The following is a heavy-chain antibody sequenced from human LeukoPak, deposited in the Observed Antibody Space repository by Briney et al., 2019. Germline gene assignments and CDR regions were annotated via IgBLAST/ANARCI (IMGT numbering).Heavy chain of an antibody. D-gene: IGHD2-2*01. CDR3: ARGGYCSSTSCYVVNNYYYYYMVV. J-gene: IGHJ6*03. CDR1: GGSISSSSYY. Sequence: SETLSLTCTVSGGSISSSSYYWGWIRQPPGKGLEWIGSIYYSGSTYYSPSLKSRVTISVDTSKNQFSLKLSSVTAADTAVYYCARGGYCSSTSCYVVNNYYYYYMVVWGKGTTVTVSS. CDR2: IYYSGST. V-gene: IGHV4-39*01.